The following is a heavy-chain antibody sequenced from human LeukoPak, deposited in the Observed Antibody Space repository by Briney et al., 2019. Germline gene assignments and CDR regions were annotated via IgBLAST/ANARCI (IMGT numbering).Heavy chain of an antibody. V-gene: IGHV3-23*01. CDR3: AKDLSRHYYGSGSYYKSAFVFDY. CDR1: GFSFDHYA. J-gene: IGHJ4*02. CDR2: ITGSGANT. D-gene: IGHD3-10*01. Sequence: GGSLRLSCAASGFSFDHYAMSWVRQAPGKGLEWVSTITGSGANTYYADSFKGRFTITRGNSKNTLYQQMNSLRAEDTAVYYCAKDLSRHYYGSGSYYKSAFVFDYWGQGTLVTVSS.